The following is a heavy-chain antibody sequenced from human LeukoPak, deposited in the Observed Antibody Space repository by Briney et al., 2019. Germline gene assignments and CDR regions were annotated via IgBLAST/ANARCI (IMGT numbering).Heavy chain of an antibody. CDR3: AGRAPAYNYFDP. J-gene: IGHJ5*02. Sequence: SETLSLTCAVYGGSFSGYYWSWIRQPPGKGLEWIGEINHSGSTNYNPSLKSRVTISVDTSKNQFSLKLSSVTAADTAVYYCAGRAPAYNYFDPWGQGTLVTVSS. V-gene: IGHV4-34*01. CDR1: GGSFSGYY. CDR2: INHSGST.